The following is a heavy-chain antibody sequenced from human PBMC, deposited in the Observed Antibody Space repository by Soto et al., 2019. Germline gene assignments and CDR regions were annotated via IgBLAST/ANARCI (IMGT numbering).Heavy chain of an antibody. J-gene: IGHJ5*02. D-gene: IGHD3-3*01. CDR1: GYTFTGYY. CDR3: ARRSPITIFGVALCDP. V-gene: IGHV1-2*02. CDR2: INPNSGGT. Sequence: ASVKVSCKASGYTFTGYYMHWVRQAPGQGLEWMGWINPNSGGTNYAQKFQGRVTLTRDTSISTAYMELSRLRSDDTAVYYCARRSPITIFGVALCDPWGQGTLVTVSS.